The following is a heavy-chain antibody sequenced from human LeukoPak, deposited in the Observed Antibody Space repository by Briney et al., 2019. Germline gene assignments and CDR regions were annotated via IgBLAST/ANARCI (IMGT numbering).Heavy chain of an antibody. CDR3: AREPTSGREPTSGRPLDY. J-gene: IGHJ4*02. D-gene: IGHD5-12*01. CDR2: NYSCGSN. CDR1: GGSISGYF. Sequence: SETLSLTCTVSGGSISGYFWSWIRQPAGQGLEWIGRNYSCGSNNYNPSHRSRVTMSLDTSKNHFSLNLTSVTAADTAVYYCAREPTSGREPTSGRPLDYWGQGTLVTVSS. V-gene: IGHV4-4*07.